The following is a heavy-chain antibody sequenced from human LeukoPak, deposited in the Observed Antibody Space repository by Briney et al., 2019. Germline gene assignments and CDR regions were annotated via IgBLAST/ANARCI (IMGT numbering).Heavy chain of an antibody. Sequence: GGSLRLSCAASGFTFSSYGMHWVRQAPGKGLEWVAFIRYDGSNKFYADSVKGRFTISRDNSKKMLYLQMNSLGAEDTAVYYCAKPDFWSGFGINYWGQGTLVTVSS. D-gene: IGHD3-3*01. CDR2: IRYDGSNK. V-gene: IGHV3-30*02. J-gene: IGHJ4*02. CDR3: AKPDFWSGFGINY. CDR1: GFTFSSYG.